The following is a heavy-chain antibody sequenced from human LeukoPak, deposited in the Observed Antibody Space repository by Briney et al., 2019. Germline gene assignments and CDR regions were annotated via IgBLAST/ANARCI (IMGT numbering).Heavy chain of an antibody. CDR1: GDSISSFY. CDR3: ARDVVAAAGTWDY. D-gene: IGHD6-13*01. Sequence: PSETLSLTCTVSGDSISSFYWSWIRQPAGKGLEWIGRIYSSGSTNYNPSLESRVTMSVDTSKNQLSLKLSSVTAADTAVYYCARDVVAAAGTWDYWGQGTLVTVSS. V-gene: IGHV4-4*07. J-gene: IGHJ4*02. CDR2: IYSSGST.